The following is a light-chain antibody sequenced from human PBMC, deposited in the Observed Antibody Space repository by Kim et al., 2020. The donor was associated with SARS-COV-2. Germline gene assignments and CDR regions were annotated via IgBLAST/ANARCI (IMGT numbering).Light chain of an antibody. V-gene: IGLV2-8*01. Sequence: QSVTSPRTGTSSDVGGYNYVSWYQQHPGKAPKLMIYEVSKRPSGVPDRFSGSKSGNTASLTVSGLQAEDEADYYCSSYAGSNNLVFGGGTQLTVL. CDR3: SSYAGSNNLV. CDR1: SSDVGGYNY. J-gene: IGLJ2*01. CDR2: EVS.